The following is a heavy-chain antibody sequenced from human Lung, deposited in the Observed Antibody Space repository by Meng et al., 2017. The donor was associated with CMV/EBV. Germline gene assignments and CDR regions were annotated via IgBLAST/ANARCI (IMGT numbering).Heavy chain of an antibody. Sequence: GESLKISCAASGFTFSSYAMSWVRQAPGKGLEWVSVISGSGSSTYYADSADVRFTISSDNSKNTLYLQMNSLRAKNTAVYDCAKAQGDSDAIAWFGHYYYGMDVXGQGXTVTVSS. V-gene: IGHV3-23*01. CDR2: ISGSGSST. CDR3: AKAQGDSDAIAWFGHYYYGMDV. D-gene: IGHD3-10*01. J-gene: IGHJ6*02. CDR1: GFTFSSYA.